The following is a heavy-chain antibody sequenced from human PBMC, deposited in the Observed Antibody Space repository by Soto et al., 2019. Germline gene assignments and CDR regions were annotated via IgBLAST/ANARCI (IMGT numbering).Heavy chain of an antibody. CDR2: IYYSGNT. J-gene: IGHJ4*02. CDR1: GGSISSYY. Sequence: SETLSLTCTVSGGSISSYYWSWIRQPPGKGLEWIGYIYYSGNTNYNPSLKSRVTISVDTSKNQFSLKLSSVTAADTAVFYCARLQGGMATIFDYWGQGTLVTVSS. CDR3: ARLQGGMATIFDY. D-gene: IGHD5-12*01. V-gene: IGHV4-59*08.